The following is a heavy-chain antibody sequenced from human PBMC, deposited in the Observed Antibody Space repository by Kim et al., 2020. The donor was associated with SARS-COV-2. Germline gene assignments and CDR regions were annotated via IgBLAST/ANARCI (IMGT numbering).Heavy chain of an antibody. CDR2: IIPIFGTA. Sequence: SVKVSCKASGGTFSSYAISWVRQAPGQGLEWMGGIIPIFGTANYAQKFQGRVTITADESTSTAYMELSSLRSEDTAVYYCARGGVVPAAIVYLDYWGQGTLVTVSS. CDR3: ARGGVVPAAIVYLDY. CDR1: GGTFSSYA. D-gene: IGHD2-2*01. J-gene: IGHJ4*02. V-gene: IGHV1-69*13.